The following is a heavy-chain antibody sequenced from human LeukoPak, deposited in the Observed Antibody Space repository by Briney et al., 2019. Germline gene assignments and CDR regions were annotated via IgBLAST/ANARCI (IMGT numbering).Heavy chain of an antibody. CDR2: INHSGST. CDR1: GGSFSGYY. Sequence: SETQSLTCAVYGGSFSGYYWSWIRQPPGKGLEWIGEINHSGSTNYNPSLKSRVTISVDTSKNQFSLKLSSVTAADTAVYYCARGLMNGYDFDYWGQGTLVTVSS. CDR3: ARGLMNGYDFDY. D-gene: IGHD5-18*01. V-gene: IGHV4-34*01. J-gene: IGHJ4*01.